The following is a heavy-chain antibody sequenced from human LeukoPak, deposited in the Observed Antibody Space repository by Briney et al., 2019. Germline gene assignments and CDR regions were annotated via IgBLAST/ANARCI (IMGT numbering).Heavy chain of an antibody. CDR2: IIPIFGTA. D-gene: IGHD2-2*01. CDR1: GGTFSSYA. J-gene: IGHJ5*02. Sequence: SVKVSCKASGGTFSSYAISRVRQAPGQGLEWMGGIIPIFGTANYAQKFQGRVTITADESTSTAYMELSSLRSEDTAVYYCARDRESIVVVPAAGYNWFDPWGQETLVTVSS. CDR3: ARDRESIVVVPAAGYNWFDP. V-gene: IGHV1-69*13.